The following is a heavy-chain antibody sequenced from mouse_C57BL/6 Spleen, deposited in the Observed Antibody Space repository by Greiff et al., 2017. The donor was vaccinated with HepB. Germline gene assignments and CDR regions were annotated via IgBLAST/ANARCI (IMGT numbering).Heavy chain of an antibody. CDR2: ISSGSSTI. J-gene: IGHJ4*01. CDR1: GFTFSDYG. D-gene: IGHD1-1*01. V-gene: IGHV5-17*01. CDR3: ARGEYGSSYEDAMDY. Sequence: EVQRVESGGGLVKPGGSLKLSCAASGFTFSDYGMHWVRQAPEKGLEWVAYISSGSSTIYYADTVKGRFTISRDNAKNTLFLQMTSLRSEDTAMYYCARGEYGSSYEDAMDYWGQGTSVTVSS.